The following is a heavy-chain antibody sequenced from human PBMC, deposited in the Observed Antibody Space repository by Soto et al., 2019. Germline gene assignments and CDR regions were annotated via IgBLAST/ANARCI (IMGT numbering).Heavy chain of an antibody. V-gene: IGHV3-23*01. Sequence: PGGCLRLSCAASRFTFRNYGMSWVRQGPGKGLEWVSGISPTGEQGFYVDSVKGRFFISRDNPQNTLSLEMSNLRADDTAVYYCAKRYGSGSYRDFNSYYGMDIWGQGTSVTVSS. CDR2: ISPTGEQG. D-gene: IGHD3-10*01. J-gene: IGHJ6*02. CDR1: RFTFRNYG. CDR3: AKRYGSGSYRDFNSYYGMDI.